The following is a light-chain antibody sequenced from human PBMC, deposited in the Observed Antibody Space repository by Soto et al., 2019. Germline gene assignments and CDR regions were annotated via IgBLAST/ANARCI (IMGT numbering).Light chain of an antibody. V-gene: IGKV3-20*01. CDR2: GAS. J-gene: IGKJ1*01. Sequence: EIVLTQSPGTLSLSPGERATLSCRASQSVSSNYLAWYQQKPGQAPRLLIYGASSRAAGFPDRFSGSGSGTDFTLTISRLEPEDFAVYYCQQYGSSPPTFGQGTKVDIK. CDR3: QQYGSSPPT. CDR1: QSVSSNY.